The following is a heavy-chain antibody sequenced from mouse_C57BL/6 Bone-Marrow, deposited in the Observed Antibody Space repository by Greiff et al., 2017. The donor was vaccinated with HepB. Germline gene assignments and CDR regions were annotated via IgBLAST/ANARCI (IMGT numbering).Heavy chain of an antibody. CDR2: IYPRSGIT. V-gene: IGHV1-81*01. J-gene: IGHJ1*03. Sequence: VQLQQSGAELARPGASVKLSCKASGYTFTSYGISWVKQRTGQGLEWIGEIYPRSGITYYNEKFKGKATLTADKSSSTAYMELRSLTSEDSAVYFCARKTENWYFDVWGTGTTVTVSS. CDR1: GYTFTSYG. CDR3: ARKTENWYFDV.